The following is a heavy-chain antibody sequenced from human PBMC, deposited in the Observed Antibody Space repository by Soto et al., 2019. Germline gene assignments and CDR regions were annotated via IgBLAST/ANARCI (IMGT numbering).Heavy chain of an antibody. V-gene: IGHV4-59*12. Sequence: SETLSLTCSVSGGSISNYYWSWSRQPPGKGLEWIGYIYYSGNTNYNPSLKSRVTISVDKSKNQFSLKLSSVTAADTAVYYCARCIAAAGPIDYWGQGTLVTGSS. CDR1: GGSISNYY. CDR3: ARCIAAAGPIDY. D-gene: IGHD6-13*01. J-gene: IGHJ4*02. CDR2: IYYSGNT.